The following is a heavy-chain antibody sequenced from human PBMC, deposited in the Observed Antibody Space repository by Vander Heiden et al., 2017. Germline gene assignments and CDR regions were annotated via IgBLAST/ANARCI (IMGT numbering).Heavy chain of an antibody. CDR1: GFSFRDFG. Sequence: QVQLVESGGGVVQPGRSLRLSCAASGFSFRDFGIHWVRQAPGKGLEWVAVIWYDGSKKFFADSVKGRFTLSRDNSKNTLYLQMSSLTAEDTALYYCARAQQGSIDYWGQGALVTVS. J-gene: IGHJ4*02. V-gene: IGHV3-33*01. CDR3: ARAQQGSIDY. CDR2: IWYDGSKK.